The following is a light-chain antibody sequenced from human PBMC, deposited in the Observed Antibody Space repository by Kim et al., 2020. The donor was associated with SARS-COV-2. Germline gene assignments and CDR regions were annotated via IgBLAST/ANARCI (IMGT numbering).Light chain of an antibody. V-gene: IGKV1-39*01. Sequence: DIQLTQSPSSLSASVGDRLTITCRASQSIDTDLHWYQQRPGKAPNLLIYSASSLQSGVPSRFSGGGSGTHFTLTISSLQPEDFAVFFCQQSNSARQSFGGGTKVDIK. CDR2: SAS. J-gene: IGKJ4*01. CDR1: QSIDTD. CDR3: QQSNSARQS.